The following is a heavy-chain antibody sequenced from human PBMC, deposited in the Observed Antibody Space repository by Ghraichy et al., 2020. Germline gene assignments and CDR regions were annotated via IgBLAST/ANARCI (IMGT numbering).Heavy chain of an antibody. CDR2: IWYDGSNK. V-gene: IGHV3-33*01. Sequence: GGSLRLSCAASGFTFSSYGMHWVRQAPGKGLEWVAVIWYDGSNKYYADSVKGRFTISRDNSKNTLYLQMNSLRAEDTAVYYCARGVVPAATCKWLPDYWGQGTLVTVSS. CDR1: GFTFSSYG. J-gene: IGHJ4*02. D-gene: IGHD2-2*01. CDR3: ARGVVPAATCKWLPDY.